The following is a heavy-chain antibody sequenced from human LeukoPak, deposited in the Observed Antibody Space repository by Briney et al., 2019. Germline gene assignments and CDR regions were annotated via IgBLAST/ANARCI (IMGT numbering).Heavy chain of an antibody. CDR1: GFIFSSYG. V-gene: IGHV3-30*02. D-gene: IGHD3-10*01. CDR3: AKDKGYGSTMVRGVIVYYYYYMDV. J-gene: IGHJ6*03. Sequence: GGSLRLSCAASGFIFSSYGMHWVRQAPGKGLEWVAFIRYDGSNKYYADSVKGRFTISRDNSKNTLYLQMNSLRAEDTAVYYCAKDKGYGSTMVRGVIVYYYYYMDVWGKGTTVTISS. CDR2: IRYDGSNK.